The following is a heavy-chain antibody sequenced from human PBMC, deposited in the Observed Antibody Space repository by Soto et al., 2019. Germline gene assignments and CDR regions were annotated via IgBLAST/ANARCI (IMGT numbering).Heavy chain of an antibody. J-gene: IGHJ6*02. D-gene: IGHD1-7*01. CDR3: ARDRITGTTGYYYGLDV. CDR2: IYYDATYK. V-gene: IGHV3-33*01. Sequence: GGSLRLSCAASGFTFSSYGMHWVRQAPGKGLEWVAIIYYDATYKYYADSVKGRFSISRDNSQNMLYLQMNSLRADDTAVYYCARDRITGTTGYYYGLDVWGQGTTVTVSS. CDR1: GFTFSSYG.